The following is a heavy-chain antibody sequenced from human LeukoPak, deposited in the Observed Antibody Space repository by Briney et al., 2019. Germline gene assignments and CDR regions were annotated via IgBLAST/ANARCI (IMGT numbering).Heavy chain of an antibody. CDR3: AREKQKYSSGWYCLDY. Sequence: PGGPLRLSCAASGFTFSTYGLHWVRQAPGKGLEWVALIWYDGSNKYYADSVKGRYTISRDNSKNTLYLQMNSLRAEDTAVYYCAREKQKYSSGWYCLDYWGQGTLVTVSS. V-gene: IGHV3-33*01. J-gene: IGHJ4*02. CDR2: IWYDGSNK. CDR1: GFTFSTYG. D-gene: IGHD6-19*01.